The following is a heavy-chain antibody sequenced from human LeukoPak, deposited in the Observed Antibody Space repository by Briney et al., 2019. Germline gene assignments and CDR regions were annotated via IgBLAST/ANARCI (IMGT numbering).Heavy chain of an antibody. D-gene: IGHD3-10*01. CDR2: ITSSSSTI. CDR1: GFTFNSYS. V-gene: IGHV3-48*01. Sequence: GGSLRLSCAASGFTFNSYSMNWVRQAPGKGLEWVSYITSSSSTIYYADSVKGRFTISRDNAKNSLYLQMNGLRAEDTAVYYCARGFGQYYYYYTDVWGKGTTVTVSS. CDR3: ARGFGQYYYYYTDV. J-gene: IGHJ6*03.